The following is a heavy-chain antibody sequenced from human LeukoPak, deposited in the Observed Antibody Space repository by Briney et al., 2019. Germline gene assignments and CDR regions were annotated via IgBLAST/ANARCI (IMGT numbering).Heavy chain of an antibody. CDR2: IYDSGST. D-gene: IGHD4-23*01. V-gene: IGHV4-31*03. CDR1: GGSIGSGGYY. Sequence: SQTLSLTCTVSGGSIGSGGYYWSWILQHPGKGLEWLGYIYDSGSTYYSPSLESRVTISVDTSTNQFSLKLSSVTAADTAVYYCARAPQYGGFDYWGQGTLVTVSS. J-gene: IGHJ4*02. CDR3: ARAPQYGGFDY.